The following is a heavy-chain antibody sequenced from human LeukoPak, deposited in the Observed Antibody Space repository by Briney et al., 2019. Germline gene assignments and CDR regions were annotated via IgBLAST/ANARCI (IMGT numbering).Heavy chain of an antibody. CDR2: ISYDGSNK. Sequence: GGSLRLSCAASGFTFSSYAMHWVRQAPGKGLEWVAVISYDGSNKYYADSVKGRFTISRDNSKNTLYLQMNSLRAEDTAVYYCASSRSGYSYGYAKAAYWGQGTLVTVSS. CDR3: ASSRSGYSYGYAKAAY. CDR1: GFTFSSYA. V-gene: IGHV3-30*04. D-gene: IGHD5-18*01. J-gene: IGHJ4*02.